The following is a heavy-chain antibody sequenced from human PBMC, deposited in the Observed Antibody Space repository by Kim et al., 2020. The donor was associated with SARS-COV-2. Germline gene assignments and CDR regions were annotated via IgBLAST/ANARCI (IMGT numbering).Heavy chain of an antibody. J-gene: IGHJ5*02. D-gene: IGHD2-2*01. V-gene: IGHV4-34*01. Sequence: SETLSLTCAVYGGSFSGYYWSWIRQPPGKGLEWIGEINHSGSTNYNPSLKSRVTISVDTSKNQFSLKLSSVTAADTAVYYCARGPDIVVVPAAISNWFDPWGQGTLVTVSS. CDR3: ARGPDIVVVPAAISNWFDP. CDR2: INHSGST. CDR1: GGSFSGYY.